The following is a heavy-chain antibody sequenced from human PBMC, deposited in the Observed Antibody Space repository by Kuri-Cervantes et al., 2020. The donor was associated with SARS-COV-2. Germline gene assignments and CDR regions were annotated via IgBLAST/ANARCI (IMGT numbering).Heavy chain of an antibody. CDR1: GFTFSSYA. CDR2: ISGSGGST. D-gene: IGHD4-11*01. V-gene: IGHV3-23*01. CDR3: AKDDPVTNSIDY. Sequence: GGSLRLSCAAFGFTFSSYAMSWVRQAPGKGLEWVSAISGSGGSTYYADSVKGRFTISRDNSKNTLYLQMNSLRAKDTAVYYCAKDDPVTNSIDYWGQGTLVTVSS. J-gene: IGHJ4*02.